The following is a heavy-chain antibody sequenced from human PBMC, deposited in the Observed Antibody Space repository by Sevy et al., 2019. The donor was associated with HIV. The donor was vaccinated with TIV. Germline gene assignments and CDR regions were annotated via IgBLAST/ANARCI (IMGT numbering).Heavy chain of an antibody. Sequence: SETLSLTCTVSGGSISSSSYYWGWIRQPPGKGLEWIGSIYDSGSTYYNPSLKSRVTISVDTSKNQFSLKLSSVTAADTAVYYCARHGTAGRAYGMDVWGQGTTVTVSS. J-gene: IGHJ6*02. V-gene: IGHV4-39*01. CDR3: ARHGTAGRAYGMDV. D-gene: IGHD1-26*01. CDR2: IYDSGST. CDR1: GGSISSSSYY.